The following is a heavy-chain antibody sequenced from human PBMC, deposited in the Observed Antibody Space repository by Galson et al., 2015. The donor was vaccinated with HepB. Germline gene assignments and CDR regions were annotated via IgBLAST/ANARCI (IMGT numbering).Heavy chain of an antibody. J-gene: IGHJ6*02. Sequence: SVKVSCKASGYTFTGYYIHWVRQAPGQGLEWMGWINPNTGGTNYAQKFQGRVTKIRDTSIGTAYLDLSRLRSGDTAVYYCARPRYYDAYYGLDVWGQGTTVTVSS. CDR3: ARPRYYDAYYGLDV. V-gene: IGHV1-2*02. CDR1: GYTFTGYY. D-gene: IGHD3-3*01. CDR2: INPNTGGT.